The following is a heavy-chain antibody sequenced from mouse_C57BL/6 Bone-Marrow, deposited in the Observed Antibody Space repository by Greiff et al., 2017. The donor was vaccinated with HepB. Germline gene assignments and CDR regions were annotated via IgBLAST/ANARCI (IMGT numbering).Heavy chain of an antibody. CDR3: TPDSSGYYY. CDR1: GFNIKDDY. Sequence: VQLQQSGAELVRPGASVKLSCTASGFNIKDDYMHWVKQRPEQGLEWIGWIDPENGDTEYASRFQGKATITADTSSNTDYLQLSSLTSEDTAVYYCTPDSSGYYYWGQGTTLTVS. J-gene: IGHJ2*01. V-gene: IGHV14-4*01. D-gene: IGHD3-2*02. CDR2: IDPENGDT.